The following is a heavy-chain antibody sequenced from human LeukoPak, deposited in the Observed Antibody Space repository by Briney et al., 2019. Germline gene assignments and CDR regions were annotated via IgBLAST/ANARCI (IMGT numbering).Heavy chain of an antibody. CDR3: AKDADSSGWYWLGSYYGMDV. D-gene: IGHD6-19*01. CDR1: GFTFSSYA. CDR2: ISGSGGST. V-gene: IGHV3-23*01. J-gene: IGHJ6*02. Sequence: GGSLRLPCAASGFTFSSYAMSWVRQAPGKGLEWVSAISGSGGSTYYADSVKGRFTISRDNSKNTLYLQMNSLRAEDTAVYYCAKDADSSGWYWLGSYYGMDVWGQGTTVTVSS.